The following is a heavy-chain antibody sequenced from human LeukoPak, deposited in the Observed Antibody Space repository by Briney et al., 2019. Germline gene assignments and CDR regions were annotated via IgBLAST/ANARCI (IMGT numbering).Heavy chain of an antibody. D-gene: IGHD4-17*01. Sequence: ASVKVSCKASGGTFSSYAISWVRQAPGQGLEWMGRIIPILGIANYAQKFQGRVTITADESTTTAYMELNSLTSDDTAVYYCAKSPTMTTNYYYMDVWGQGTTVTVS. CDR2: IIPILGIA. CDR1: GGTFSSYA. CDR3: AKSPTMTTNYYYMDV. V-gene: IGHV1-69*04. J-gene: IGHJ6*03.